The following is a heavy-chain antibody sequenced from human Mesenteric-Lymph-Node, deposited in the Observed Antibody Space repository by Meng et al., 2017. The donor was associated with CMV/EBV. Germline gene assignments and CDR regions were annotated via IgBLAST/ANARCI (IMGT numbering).Heavy chain of an antibody. CDR3: VKDITARFNVEGPENYFGF. Sequence: GGSLRLSCAASGFTFGDYAMHWVRQAPGKGLEWVSGISSNSNSLGYAGSVKGRFTISRDNAKKSLYLQVNSLRAEDMALYYCVKDITARFNVEGPENYFGFWGQGTLVTVSS. V-gene: IGHV3-9*03. D-gene: IGHD5-24*01. J-gene: IGHJ4*02. CDR1: GFTFGDYA. CDR2: ISSNSNSL.